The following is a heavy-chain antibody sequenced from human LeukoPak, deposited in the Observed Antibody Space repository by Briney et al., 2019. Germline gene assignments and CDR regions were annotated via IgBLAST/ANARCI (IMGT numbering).Heavy chain of an antibody. CDR1: GGSISSYY. Sequence: ETLSLTCTVSGGSISSYYWSWIRQPAGKGLEWIGRIYTSESTNYNPSLKSRVTMSVDTSKNQFSLKLSSVTAADTAVYYCARVAYSSSWYYFDYWGQGSLVTVSS. CDR3: ARVAYSSSWYYFDY. J-gene: IGHJ4*02. V-gene: IGHV4-4*07. CDR2: IYTSEST. D-gene: IGHD6-13*01.